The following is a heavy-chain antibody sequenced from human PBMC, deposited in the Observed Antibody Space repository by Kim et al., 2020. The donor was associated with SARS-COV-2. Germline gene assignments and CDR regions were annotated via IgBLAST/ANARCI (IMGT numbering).Heavy chain of an antibody. J-gene: IGHJ4*02. V-gene: IGHV3-21*01. CDR2: SYI. D-gene: IGHD7-27*01. CDR3: ARDPYPGYY. Sequence: SYIYYADSGKGRFTISRDNAKNSLYLQMNSLRAEDTAVYYCARDPYPGYYWGQGTLVTVSS.